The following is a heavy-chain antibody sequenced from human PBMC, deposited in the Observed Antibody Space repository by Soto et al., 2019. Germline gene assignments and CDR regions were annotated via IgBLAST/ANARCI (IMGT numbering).Heavy chain of an antibody. V-gene: IGHV4-59*01. Sequence: SETLSLTCTVSGGSISSYYWSWIRQPPGKGLEWIGYIYYSGGTNYNPSLKSRVTISVDTSKNQFSLKLSSVTAADTAVYYCASNQGGFLEWLPEFDPWGQGTLVTVSS. CDR1: GGSISSYY. CDR3: ASNQGGFLEWLPEFDP. D-gene: IGHD3-3*01. CDR2: IYYSGGT. J-gene: IGHJ5*02.